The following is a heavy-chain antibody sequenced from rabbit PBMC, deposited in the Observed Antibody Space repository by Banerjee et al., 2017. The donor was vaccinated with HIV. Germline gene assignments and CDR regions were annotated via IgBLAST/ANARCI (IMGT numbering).Heavy chain of an antibody. CDR1: GFSFSSSSY. CDR3: ARGNTGVGGATARLDL. CDR2: IAAGSSGST. V-gene: IGHV1S40*01. Sequence: QSLEESGGDLVKPGASLTLTCTASGFSFSSSSYMYWVRQAPGKGLEWIATIAAGSSGSTWYASWAKGRFTISKTSSTTVTLQMSSLAAADTATYFCARGNTGVGGATARLDLWGPGTLVTVS. J-gene: IGHJ3*01. D-gene: IGHD7-1*01.